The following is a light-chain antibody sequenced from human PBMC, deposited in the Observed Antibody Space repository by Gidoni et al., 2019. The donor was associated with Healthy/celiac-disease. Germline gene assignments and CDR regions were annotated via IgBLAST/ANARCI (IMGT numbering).Light chain of an antibody. CDR1: SSNIGNNY. Sequence: QSVLTPPPSVSAAPGQKCTISCSGSSSNIGNNYVSWYPPLPGTAPKLLIYDNNKRPSGIPDRFSGSKSGTSATLGITGLQTGDEADYYCGTWDSSLSASVFGGGTKLTVL. CDR2: DNN. J-gene: IGLJ2*01. V-gene: IGLV1-51*01. CDR3: GTWDSSLSASV.